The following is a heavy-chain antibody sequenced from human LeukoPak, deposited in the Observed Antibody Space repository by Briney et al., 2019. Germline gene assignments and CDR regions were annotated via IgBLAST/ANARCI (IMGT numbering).Heavy chain of an antibody. CDR3: ARDYYDSSGYFSPGGWFDP. CDR2: IYYSGST. J-gene: IGHJ5*02. CDR1: GGSISSSSYY. D-gene: IGHD3-22*01. Sequence: SETLSLTCTVSGGSISSSSYYWGWIRQPPGKGLEWIGSIYYSGSTYYNPSLKSRVTISVDTSKNQFSLKPSSVTAADTAVYYCARDYYDSSGYFSPGGWFDPWGQGTLVTVSS. V-gene: IGHV4-39*07.